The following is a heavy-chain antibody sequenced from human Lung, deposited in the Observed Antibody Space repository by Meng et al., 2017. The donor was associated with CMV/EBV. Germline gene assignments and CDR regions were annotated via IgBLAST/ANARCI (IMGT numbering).Heavy chain of an antibody. J-gene: IGHJ5*02. D-gene: IGHD5-12*01. Sequence: AAVXVSCQASGYTFTSYDIKWVRQATGHGREWMGWVNPNSGNTAYAPKSQGRLTMTRNTSINTAYMDLSSLRSEDTANYYCTTSRGSTHKGNWFDPWGQGTLVTVSS. V-gene: IGHV1-8*01. CDR2: VNPNSGNT. CDR3: TTSRGSTHKGNWFDP. CDR1: GYTFTSYD.